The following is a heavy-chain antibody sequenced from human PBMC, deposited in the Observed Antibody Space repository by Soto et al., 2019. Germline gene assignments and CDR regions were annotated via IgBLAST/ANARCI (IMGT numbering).Heavy chain of an antibody. D-gene: IGHD1-7*01. V-gene: IGHV4-4*02. CDR3: TRNWNWD. CDR2: INYRGYT. CDR1: GVSVRRDFW. J-gene: IGHJ4*02. Sequence: SETLSLTCAVSGVSVRRDFWWSWVRQPPGKGLEWIGEINYRGYTDYSPSLKSRVTISVDNSKNQISLKLNSVTAADTAVYYCTRNWNWDWGQGTLVTVSS.